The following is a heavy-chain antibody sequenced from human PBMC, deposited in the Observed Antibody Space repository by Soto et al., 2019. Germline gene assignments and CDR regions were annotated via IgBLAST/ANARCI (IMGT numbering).Heavy chain of an antibody. CDR3: AGNSYGYYHYGMDV. CDR1: GGSISCYY. V-gene: IGHV4-59*01. CDR2: INHSEST. J-gene: IGHJ6*02. D-gene: IGHD5-18*01. Sequence: SETLSLTCPVSGGSISCYYWSWIRQLPGKGPEWIGYINHSESTNYNTSLKSRVTISVDTSKNQFSLKLSSVTAADTAVYYCAGNSYGYYHYGMDVWGQGTTVTVPS.